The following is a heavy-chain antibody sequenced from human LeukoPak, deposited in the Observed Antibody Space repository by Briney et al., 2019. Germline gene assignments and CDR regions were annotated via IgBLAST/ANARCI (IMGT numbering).Heavy chain of an antibody. J-gene: IGHJ4*02. CDR3: AKSSSAYCIGNSCYWRPFDY. Sequence: GGSLRLSCAASGFTFSNFAMSWVRQAPGKGLEWVSGIRGTGTYTNNADSVRGRFVTSRDNSKNTLYLQMNSLRAEDTALYYCAKSSSAYCIGNSCYWRPFDYWGQGTLVTVSS. CDR2: IRGTGTYT. CDR1: GFTFSNFA. V-gene: IGHV3-23*01. D-gene: IGHD2-15*01.